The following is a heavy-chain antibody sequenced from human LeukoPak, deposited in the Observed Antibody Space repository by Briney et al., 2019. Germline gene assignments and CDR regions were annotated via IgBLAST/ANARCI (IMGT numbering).Heavy chain of an antibody. CDR2: INHSGST. V-gene: IGHV4-34*01. CDR1: GGSFSGYY. CDR3: ARDPVMVASQNFDY. J-gene: IGHJ4*02. Sequence: SETLSLTCAVYGGSFSGYYWSWIRQPPGKGLEWIGEINHSGSTNYNPSLKSRVTISVDTSKNQFFLMLSSVTAAETAVYYCARDPVMVASQNFDYWGQGTLVTVSS. D-gene: IGHD5-12*01.